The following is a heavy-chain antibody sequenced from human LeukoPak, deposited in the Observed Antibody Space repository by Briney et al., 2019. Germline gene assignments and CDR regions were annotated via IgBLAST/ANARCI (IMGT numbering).Heavy chain of an antibody. D-gene: IGHD2-2*01. Sequence: PSETLSLTCTVSGGSISSYYWSWIRQPPGKGLEWIGYIYYSGSTNYNPSLKSRVTISVDTSKNQFSLKLSSVTAADTAVYYCAREYCSSTRCPFDYWGQGTLLTGSS. CDR3: AREYCSSTRCPFDY. CDR2: IYYSGST. CDR1: GGSISSYY. J-gene: IGHJ4*02. V-gene: IGHV4-59*01.